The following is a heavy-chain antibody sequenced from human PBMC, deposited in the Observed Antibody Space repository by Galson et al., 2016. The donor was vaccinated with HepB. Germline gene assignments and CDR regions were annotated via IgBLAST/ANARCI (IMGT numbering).Heavy chain of an antibody. V-gene: IGHV3-23*01. Sequence: SLRLSCAASGFIFSSYDMSWVRQAPGKGLEWVSAISGHGGSKYDTDSVKGRFTISRDNSRNTLYLQMSSLRVEDTAVYYCAKEFYHHYYDSNAYSDYWGQGTLVTVSS. CDR1: GFIFSSYD. CDR3: AKEFYHHYYDSNAYSDY. D-gene: IGHD3-22*01. J-gene: IGHJ4*02. CDR2: ISGHGGSK.